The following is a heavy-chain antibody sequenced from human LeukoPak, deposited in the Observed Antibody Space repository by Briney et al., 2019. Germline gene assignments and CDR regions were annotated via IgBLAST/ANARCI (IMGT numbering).Heavy chain of an antibody. CDR3: ARGGSRQYNF. V-gene: IGHV3-7*01. Sequence: GGSLRLSCAASGFTFNSYWMTWFRQAPGQGLEWVANIKPDGSAKYCVDSVKGRFTISRDNAKNSLYLQMNSLRVGDTAVYYCARGGSRQYNFWGQGTLVTVSS. J-gene: IGHJ4*02. D-gene: IGHD5-18*01. CDR2: IKPDGSAK. CDR1: GFTFNSYW.